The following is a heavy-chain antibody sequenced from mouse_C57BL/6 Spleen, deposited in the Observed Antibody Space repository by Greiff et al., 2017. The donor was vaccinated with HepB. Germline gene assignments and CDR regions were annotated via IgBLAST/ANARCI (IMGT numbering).Heavy chain of an antibody. D-gene: IGHD2-1*01. CDR1: GYSITSDY. V-gene: IGHV3-8*01. CDR3: ARSPLDYYGNYAFDV. J-gene: IGHJ1*03. CDR2: ISYSGST. Sequence: EVKLVESGPGLAKPSQTLSLTCSVTGYSITSDYWNWIRKFPGNKLEYMGYISYSGSTYYNPSLKSRISITRDTSKNQYYLQLNSVTTEDTATYYCARSPLDYYGNYAFDVWGTGTTVTVSS.